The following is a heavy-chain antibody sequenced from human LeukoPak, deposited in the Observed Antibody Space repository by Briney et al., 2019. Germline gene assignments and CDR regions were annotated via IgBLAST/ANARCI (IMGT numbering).Heavy chain of an antibody. J-gene: IGHJ4*02. Sequence: SETLSLTCTVSGGSISSSSYYWGWIRQPPGKGLEWLGSIYYSGSTYYNPSLKSRVTISVDTSKNQFSLKLSSVTAADTAVYYCASYDSNGYYPSAVYWGQGTLVTVSS. V-gene: IGHV4-39*01. CDR3: ASYDSNGYYPSAVY. CDR1: GGSISSSSYY. CDR2: IYYSGST. D-gene: IGHD3-22*01.